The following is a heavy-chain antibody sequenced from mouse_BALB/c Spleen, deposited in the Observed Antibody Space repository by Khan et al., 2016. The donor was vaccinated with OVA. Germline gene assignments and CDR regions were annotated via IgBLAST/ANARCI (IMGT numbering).Heavy chain of an antibody. V-gene: IGHV5-9-3*01. Sequence: EVQGVESGGGLVKPGGSLKLSCAASGFTFSTYAMSWVRQTPEKRLEWVATISSDGDYTYYPDNVKGRFTISRDNAKNTLYLQMSSLRSEDTAMYYCARSPYGNFAYWGQGTLVTVSA. CDR3: ARSPYGNFAY. J-gene: IGHJ3*01. D-gene: IGHD2-1*01. CDR2: ISSDGDYT. CDR1: GFTFSTYA.